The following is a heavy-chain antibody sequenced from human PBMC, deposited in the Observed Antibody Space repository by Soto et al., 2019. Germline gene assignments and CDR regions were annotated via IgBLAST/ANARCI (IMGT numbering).Heavy chain of an antibody. Sequence: PGGSLRLSCAASGFTFSSFAMSWVRQAPGKGLEWVSAISGSGGSTYYADSVKGRFTISRDNSKNTLYLQMNSLRAEDTAVYYCAKYYDFWSGYYTGYMDVWGKGTTVTVSS. V-gene: IGHV3-23*01. J-gene: IGHJ6*03. D-gene: IGHD3-3*01. CDR1: GFTFSSFA. CDR2: ISGSGGST. CDR3: AKYYDFWSGYYTGYMDV.